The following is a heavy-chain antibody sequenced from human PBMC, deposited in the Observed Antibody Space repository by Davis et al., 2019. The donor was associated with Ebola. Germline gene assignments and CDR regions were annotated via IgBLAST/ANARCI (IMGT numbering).Heavy chain of an antibody. CDR1: RGSISSYY. J-gene: IGHJ2*01. Sequence: SETLSLTCTVSRGSISSYYWSWIRQPAGKGLEWIGRIYTSGSTNYNPSLKSRVTMSVDTSKNQFSLKLSSVTAADTAVYYCARVGYCTGGVCYYFDLWGRGTLVTVSS. D-gene: IGHD2-8*02. CDR3: ARVGYCTGGVCYYFDL. CDR2: IYTSGST. V-gene: IGHV4-4*07.